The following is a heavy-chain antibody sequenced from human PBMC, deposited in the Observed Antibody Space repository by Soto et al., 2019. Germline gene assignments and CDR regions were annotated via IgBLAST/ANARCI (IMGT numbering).Heavy chain of an antibody. V-gene: IGHV3-74*01. J-gene: IGHJ4*02. CDR2: INSDGSST. CDR3: ARGKYYDFWSGYTFDY. D-gene: IGHD3-3*01. Sequence: PGGSLRLSCAASGFTFSSYWMHWVRQAPGKGLVWVSRINSDGSSTSYADSVKGRFTISRDNAKNTLYLQMNSLRAEDTAVYYCARGKYYDFWSGYTFDYWGQGTLVTVSS. CDR1: GFTFSSYW.